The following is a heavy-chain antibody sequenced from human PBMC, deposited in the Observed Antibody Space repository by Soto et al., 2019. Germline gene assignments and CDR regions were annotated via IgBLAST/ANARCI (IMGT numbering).Heavy chain of an antibody. CDR3: ARSVFP. CDR1: GGSISSGGYY. J-gene: IGHJ5*02. Sequence: QVQLQESGPGLVKPSQTLSLTCTVSGGSISSGGYYWNWIRQHPGKGLEWIGYIYYSGSTYYNPSLKGRLTVSLDTSKNQFSLQLSSVTAADTAVYYCARSVFPWGQGTLVTVSS. V-gene: IGHV4-31*03. D-gene: IGHD2-8*01. CDR2: IYYSGST.